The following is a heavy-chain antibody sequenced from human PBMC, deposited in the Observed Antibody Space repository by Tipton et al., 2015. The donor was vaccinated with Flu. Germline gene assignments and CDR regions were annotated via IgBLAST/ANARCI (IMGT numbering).Heavy chain of an antibody. CDR3: ARAKPWSSVVNFGWFDP. CDR2: IYTSGST. Sequence: TLSLTCTVSGGSISSGSYYWSWIRQPAGKGLEWIGRIYTSGSTNYNPSLKSRVTISVDTSKNQFSLKLSSVTAADTAVYYCARAKPWSSVVNFGWFDPWGQGTLVTVSS. J-gene: IGHJ5*02. CDR1: GGSISSGSYY. V-gene: IGHV4-61*02. D-gene: IGHD4-23*01.